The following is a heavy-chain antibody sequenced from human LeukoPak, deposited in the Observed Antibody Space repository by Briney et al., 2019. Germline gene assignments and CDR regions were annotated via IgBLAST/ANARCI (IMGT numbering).Heavy chain of an antibody. V-gene: IGHV3-33*01. Sequence: GGSLRLSCAASGFTFSSYGMHWVRQAPGKGLEWAAVIWYDGSNKYYADSVKGRFTISRDNSKNTLYLQMNSLRAEDTAVYYCARAYGGNSNWFDPWGQGTLVTVSS. CDR2: IWYDGSNK. CDR1: GFTFSSYG. CDR3: ARAYGGNSNWFDP. J-gene: IGHJ5*02. D-gene: IGHD4-23*01.